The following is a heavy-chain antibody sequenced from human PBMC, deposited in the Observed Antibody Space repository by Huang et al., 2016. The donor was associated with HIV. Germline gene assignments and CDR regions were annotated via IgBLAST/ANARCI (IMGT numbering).Heavy chain of an antibody. CDR2: ITGDGRNI. V-gene: IGHV3-9*01. CDR3: AHRPEPWSPSTDY. D-gene: IGHD3-3*01. Sequence: EVHLVESGGGLVQPGRSLRLSCAASGFNFDDYSMHWIRQGPGKGLEYVSGITGDGRNIVYADSVKGRFTVSRDNAKDSLYLQMNSLRLEDSALYYCAHRPEPWSPSTDYWGQGTLVTVSS. CDR1: GFNFDDYS. J-gene: IGHJ4*02.